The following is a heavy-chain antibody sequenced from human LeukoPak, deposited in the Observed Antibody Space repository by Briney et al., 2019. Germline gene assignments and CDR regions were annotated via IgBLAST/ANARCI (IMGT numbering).Heavy chain of an antibody. J-gene: IGHJ5*02. Sequence: SETLSLTCSVSGGSISSYYWSWIRQSPGKGLEWIGYIYYSGSTNYNPSLKSRVTISVHTSKNQFSLKLSSVTAADTAVHYCVRSYHPGGRFDPWGQGTLVTVSS. D-gene: IGHD2-21*01. V-gene: IGHV4-59*01. CDR1: GGSISSYY. CDR3: VRSYHPGGRFDP. CDR2: IYYSGST.